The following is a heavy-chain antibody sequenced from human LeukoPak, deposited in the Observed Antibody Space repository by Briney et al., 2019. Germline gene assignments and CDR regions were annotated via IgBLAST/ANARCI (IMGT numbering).Heavy chain of an antibody. CDR2: IYSSGST. D-gene: IGHD3-10*01. CDR1: GGSISSGFYY. CDR3: AREDTMVRGVHYYYYMDV. V-gene: IGHV4-61*02. J-gene: IGHJ6*03. Sequence: PSETLSLTCTVSGGSISSGFYYWSWIRQPAGKGLEWIGRIYSSGSTNYNPSLKSRVTISVDTSKNQFSLKLSSVTAADTAVYYCAREDTMVRGVHYYYYMDVWGKGTTVTVSS.